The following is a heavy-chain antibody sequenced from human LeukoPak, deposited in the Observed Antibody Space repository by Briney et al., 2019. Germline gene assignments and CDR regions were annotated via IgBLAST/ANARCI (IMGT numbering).Heavy chain of an antibody. V-gene: IGHV1-69*04. CDR2: IIPILGIA. D-gene: IGHD6-13*01. J-gene: IGHJ6*02. CDR1: GGTFSSYA. CDR3: ARAAGTERRYYYYYGMDV. Sequence: GASVKVSCTASGGTFSSYAISWVRQAPGQGLEWMGRIIPILGIANYAQKFQGRVTITADKSTSTAYMELSSLRSEDTAVYYCARAAGTERRYYYYYGMDVWGQGTTVTVSS.